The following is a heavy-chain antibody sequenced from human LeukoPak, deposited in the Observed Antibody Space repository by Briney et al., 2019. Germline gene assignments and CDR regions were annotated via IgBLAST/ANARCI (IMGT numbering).Heavy chain of an antibody. CDR3: ARQYCSGGSCAFDY. CDR1: GYSFASYW. CDR2: IFPGDSDA. D-gene: IGHD2-15*01. Sequence: GESLKISCKGSGYSFASYWIGWVRQMPGKGLEWMGIIFPGDSDAGYSPSFQGQVTISADKSISTAYLQWSSLKASDTAMYYCARQYCSGGSCAFDYWGQGTLVTVSS. V-gene: IGHV5-51*01. J-gene: IGHJ4*02.